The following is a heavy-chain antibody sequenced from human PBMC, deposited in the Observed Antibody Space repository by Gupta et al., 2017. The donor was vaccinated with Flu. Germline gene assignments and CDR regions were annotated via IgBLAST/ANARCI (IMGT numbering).Heavy chain of an antibody. J-gene: IGHJ4*02. CDR2: INTNIDNP. V-gene: IGHV7-4-1*02. CDR3: ARAKHSETWDSTGYAPFEF. D-gene: IGHD3-22*01. Sequence: NWVRQAPGQGLEWVGWINTNIDNPTYAQGFTGRFVFSLDTSVTTAYLQINNLKAEDTAVYYCARAKHSETWDSTGYAPFEFWGQGTLVTVSS.